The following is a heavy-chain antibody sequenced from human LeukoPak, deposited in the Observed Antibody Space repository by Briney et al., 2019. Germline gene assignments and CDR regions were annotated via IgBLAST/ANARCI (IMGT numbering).Heavy chain of an antibody. J-gene: IGHJ4*02. CDR3: AKIGIAV. V-gene: IGHV3-30*18. D-gene: IGHD6-19*01. Sequence: PGGSLRLSCAASGFTFSSYGMHWVRQAPGKGLEWVAVISYDGSNKYYADSVKGRFTISRDNSKNTLYLQMNSLRAEDTAVYYCAKIGIAVWGQGTLVTVSS. CDR1: GFTFSSYG. CDR2: ISYDGSNK.